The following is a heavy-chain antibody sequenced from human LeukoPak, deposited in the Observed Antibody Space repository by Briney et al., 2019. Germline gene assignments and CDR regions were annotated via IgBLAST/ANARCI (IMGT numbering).Heavy chain of an antibody. V-gene: IGHV3-30-3*01. CDR1: GFTFSSYA. Sequence: GGSLRLSCAASGFTFSSYAMHWLRQAPGKGLEWVAVISYDGSNKYYADSVKGRFTISRDNSKNTLYLQMNSLRAEDTAVYYCARDWNLTKRITIFGVVITRGAYGMDVWGQGTTVTVSS. J-gene: IGHJ6*02. CDR3: ARDWNLTKRITIFGVVITRGAYGMDV. D-gene: IGHD3-3*01. CDR2: ISYDGSNK.